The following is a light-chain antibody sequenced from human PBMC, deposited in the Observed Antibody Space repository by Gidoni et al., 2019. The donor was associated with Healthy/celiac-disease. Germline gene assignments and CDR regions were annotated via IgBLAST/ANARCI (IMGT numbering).Light chain of an antibody. V-gene: IGKV3-11*01. CDR2: DAS. Sequence: EIVLTQSPATLSLSPGERATLSCRASQSVSSYLAWYQQKPGQAPRLLIYDASNRATGIPARFSGSGSGTDFTLTISSLEPEDFAVYYCQQRSSWYTFGQWTKLEIK. CDR3: QQRSSWYT. J-gene: IGKJ2*01. CDR1: QSVSSY.